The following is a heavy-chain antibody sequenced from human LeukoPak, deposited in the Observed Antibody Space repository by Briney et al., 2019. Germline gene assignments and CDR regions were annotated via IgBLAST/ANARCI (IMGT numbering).Heavy chain of an antibody. J-gene: IGHJ4*02. CDR3: AKQAAAGRYYFDY. CDR1: GFTFDDYA. Sequence: PGGSLRLSCAASGFTFDDYAMRWVRQAPGKGLEWVSGISWNSGSIGYADSVKGRFTISRDNAKNSLYLQMNSLRAEDTALYYCAKQAAAGRYYFDYWGQGTLVTVSS. D-gene: IGHD6-13*01. V-gene: IGHV3-9*01. CDR2: ISWNSGSI.